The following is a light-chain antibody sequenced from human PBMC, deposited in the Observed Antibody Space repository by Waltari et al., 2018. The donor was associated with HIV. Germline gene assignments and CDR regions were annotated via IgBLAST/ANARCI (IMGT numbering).Light chain of an antibody. V-gene: IGLV1-47*01. CDR3: AAWDGSLRGLV. J-gene: IGLJ2*01. CDR2: KDN. CDR1: SSNIGSNP. Sequence: QSVLTRPPSASGTPGQRVTFSCSGGSSNIGSNPVYWYQQVPGTAPKPLIYKDNQRPSGVPDRFSASKSGTSASLAISGLRSEDEADYYCAAWDGSLRGLVFGGGTKLTVL.